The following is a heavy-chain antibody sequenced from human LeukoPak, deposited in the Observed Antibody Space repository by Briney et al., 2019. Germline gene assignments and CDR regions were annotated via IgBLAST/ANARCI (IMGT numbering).Heavy chain of an antibody. V-gene: IGHV3-23*01. J-gene: IGHJ3*02. D-gene: IGHD3-10*01. Sequence: GGSLRLSCAASGFTFSSYAMSWVRQAPGKGLGWVSAMGGSGGSTYNADAMKGRLPISKDNSMNTLDLQMNSLRAEDTAVYYCAKSNGYGLVDIWGQGTMVTVSS. CDR1: GFTFSSYA. CDR3: AKSNGYGLVDI. CDR2: MGGSGGST.